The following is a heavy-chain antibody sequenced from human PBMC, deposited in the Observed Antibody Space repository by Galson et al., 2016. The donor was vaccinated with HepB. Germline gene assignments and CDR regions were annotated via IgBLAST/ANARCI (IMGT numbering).Heavy chain of an antibody. J-gene: IGHJ3*02. D-gene: IGHD3-10*01. CDR3: ARPRDNYGHAIDI. CDR2: ISSGSAYK. V-gene: IGHV3-21*01. Sequence: SLSLSCAGSGFTFRTYHMNWVRQTPGKGLEWVSSISSGSAYKYYADSVKGRFSIFRDNAKNSLYLQMNSLRVVDTAVYYCARPRDNYGHAIDIWGQGTMVTVSS. CDR1: GFTFRTYH.